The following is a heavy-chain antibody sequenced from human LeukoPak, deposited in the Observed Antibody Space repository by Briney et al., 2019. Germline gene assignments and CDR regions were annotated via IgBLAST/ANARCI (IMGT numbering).Heavy chain of an antibody. Sequence: GGSLRLSCAASGFTFSSFSMNWVRQAPGKGLEWVSYISSSSTIYYADSVKGRFTISRDNSKNTLYLQMNSLRAEDTAVYYCAKDVRPRMSRAADDILTGADYWGQGTLVTVSS. CDR1: GFTFSSFS. D-gene: IGHD3-9*01. J-gene: IGHJ4*02. CDR3: AKDVRPRMSRAADDILTGADY. V-gene: IGHV3-48*01. CDR2: ISSSSTI.